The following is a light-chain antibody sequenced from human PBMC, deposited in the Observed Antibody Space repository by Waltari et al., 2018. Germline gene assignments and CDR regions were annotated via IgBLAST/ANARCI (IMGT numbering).Light chain of an antibody. J-gene: IGKJ2*01. Sequence: RASDRVSKNYLSWDQPKPGHAPRLLSYGASSRAAGIPDRFSGSGSETDFTLTISRLEPEDFAVYYCQQYGSSILYTFGQGTKLEIK. CDR3: QQYGSSILYT. CDR2: GAS. V-gene: IGKV3-20*01. CDR1: DRVSKNY.